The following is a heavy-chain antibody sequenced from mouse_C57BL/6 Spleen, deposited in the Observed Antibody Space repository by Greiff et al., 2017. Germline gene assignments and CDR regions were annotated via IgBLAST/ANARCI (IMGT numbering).Heavy chain of an antibody. CDR3: TRGIYYGNSAWFAY. CDR1: GFNIKDYY. CDR2: IDPEDGDT. V-gene: IGHV14-1*01. J-gene: IGHJ3*01. Sequence: DVKLQESGAELVRPGASVKLSCTASGFNIKDYYMHWVKQRPEQGLEWIGRIDPEDGDTEYAPKFQGKATMTADTSSNTAYLQLSSLTSEDTAVYYCTRGIYYGNSAWFAYWGQGTLVTVSA. D-gene: IGHD2-1*01.